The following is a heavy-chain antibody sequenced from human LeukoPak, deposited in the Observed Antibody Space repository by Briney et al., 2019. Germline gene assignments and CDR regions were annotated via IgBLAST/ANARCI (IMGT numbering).Heavy chain of an antibody. CDR1: GFTFSSYW. J-gene: IGHJ5*02. CDR2: INSDGSST. D-gene: IGHD6-13*01. Sequence: GGSLRLSCAASGFTFSSYWMHWVRQAPGKGRVWVSRINSDGSSTSYADSVKGRFTISRDNAKNTLYLQMNSLRAEDTAVYYCARDIAAAGLNWFDPWGQGTLVTVSS. V-gene: IGHV3-74*01. CDR3: ARDIAAAGLNWFDP.